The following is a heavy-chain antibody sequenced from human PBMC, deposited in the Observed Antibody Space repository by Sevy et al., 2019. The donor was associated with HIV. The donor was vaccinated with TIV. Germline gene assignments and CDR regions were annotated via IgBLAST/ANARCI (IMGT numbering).Heavy chain of an antibody. CDR2: INPQSGGT. V-gene: IGHV1-2*02. CDR3: ARDQRTAAKDYYYYGMDV. J-gene: IGHJ6*02. CDR1: GYTFTGYY. D-gene: IGHD5-18*01. Sequence: ASVKVSCKASGYTFTGYYMHWVRQAPGQGLEWMGWINPQSGGTKYAQNFQGRVTMTRDTSISTAYMELSRLRSDETAVYYCARDQRTAAKDYYYYGMDVWGQGTTVTVSS.